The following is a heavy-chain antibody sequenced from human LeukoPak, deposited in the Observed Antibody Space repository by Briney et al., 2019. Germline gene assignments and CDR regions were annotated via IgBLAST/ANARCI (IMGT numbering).Heavy chain of an antibody. CDR3: ARNGDSQDYFDY. Sequence: SVKVFCRASGGTFSSYAISWVRQAPGQGLEWMGGLIPIFGTANYAQKFQGRVTITADKSTNTAYMELSSLRSEDTAVYYCARNGDSQDYFDYWGQGTLVTVSS. CDR1: GGTFSSYA. V-gene: IGHV1-69*06. J-gene: IGHJ4*02. D-gene: IGHD4-17*01. CDR2: LIPIFGTA.